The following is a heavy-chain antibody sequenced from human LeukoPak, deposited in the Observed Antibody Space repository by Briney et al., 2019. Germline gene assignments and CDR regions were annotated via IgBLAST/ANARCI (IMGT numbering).Heavy chain of an antibody. CDR2: ISYDGSNK. D-gene: IGHD6-13*01. CDR3: AKDSGYSRN. Sequence: PGGSLRLSCAASGFTFSSYGMHWVRQAPGKGLEWVAVISYDGSNKYYADSVKGRFTISRDNSKSTLYLQMNSLRAEDTAVYYCAKDSGYSRNWGQGTLVTVSS. J-gene: IGHJ4*02. CDR1: GFTFSSYG. V-gene: IGHV3-30*18.